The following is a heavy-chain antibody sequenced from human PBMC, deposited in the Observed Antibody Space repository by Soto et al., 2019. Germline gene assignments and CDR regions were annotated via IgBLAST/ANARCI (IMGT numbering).Heavy chain of an antibody. Sequence: SETLRGTSAGTGGSIPSYYWSWIRQPPGKALEWIGYIYHSGSTNYNPPLKSPVTISVDTSKNQFSMKLSSVTAADTAVYYCARQRIAAPPYNWGKGPRVTVS. J-gene: IGHJ4*02. CDR1: GGSIPSYY. V-gene: IGHV4-59*01. CDR3: ARQRIAAPPYN. D-gene: IGHD6-13*01. CDR2: IYHSGST.